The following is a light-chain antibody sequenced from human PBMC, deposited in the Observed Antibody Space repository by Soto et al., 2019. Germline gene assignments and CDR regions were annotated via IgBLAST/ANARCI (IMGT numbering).Light chain of an antibody. CDR1: TGAVTSGYY. CDR2: STS. Sequence: QTVVTQEPSLTVSPGGTVTLTCASSTGAVTSGYYPGWFQQRPGQAPTSLIHSTSIKHSWTPARFSGSLLGGKAALTLSAVQPEDEADYYRLLYFDGAQVFGGGTQLTVL. J-gene: IGLJ3*02. V-gene: IGLV7-43*01. CDR3: LLYFDGAQV.